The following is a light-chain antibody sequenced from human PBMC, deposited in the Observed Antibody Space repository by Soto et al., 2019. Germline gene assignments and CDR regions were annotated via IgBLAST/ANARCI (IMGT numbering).Light chain of an antibody. J-gene: IGKJ1*01. V-gene: IGKV1-9*01. CDR2: SAS. Sequence: DIQLTQSPSFLSASVGDRVTITCRASQDISSYLAWYQQRPGKVPRFLTHSASTLQSGVPSRFIATRSRTTFTLTISSLQPEDIAPYYCQQLKRFPRTFGQGTKEEV. CDR1: QDISSY. CDR3: QQLKRFPRT.